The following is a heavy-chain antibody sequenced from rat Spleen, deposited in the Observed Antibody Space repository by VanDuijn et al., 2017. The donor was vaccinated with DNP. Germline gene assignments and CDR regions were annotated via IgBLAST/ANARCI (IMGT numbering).Heavy chain of an antibody. V-gene: IGHV5-17*01. D-gene: IGHD1-12*02. CDR2: IIYEGSST. J-gene: IGHJ2*01. Sequence: EVQLVESGGGLVQPGNSLKLSCTASGFTFSDYAMAWVRQSPKKGLEWVATIIYEGSSTYYGDSVKGRFTISRDNAKSTLYLQMNSLRSEDTATYYCTRRIYYYDGTPGYFDYWGQGVMVTVSS. CDR3: TRRIYYYDGTPGYFDY. CDR1: GFTFSDYA.